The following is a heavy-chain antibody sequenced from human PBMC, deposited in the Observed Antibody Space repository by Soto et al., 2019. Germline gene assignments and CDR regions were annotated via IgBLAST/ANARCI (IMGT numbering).Heavy chain of an antibody. CDR2: ITSDGRT. Sequence: PGGSLRLSCAASGFTFSSYAMSWVRQAPGKGLEWVSIITSDGRTYYADSVKGRFTISRDNSKNTVYLQMNSLSAEDTAVYYCAKDSSSVTTDPLSVVLFDYWGQGALVTVSS. J-gene: IGHJ4*02. CDR1: GFTFSSYA. V-gene: IGHV3-23*01. D-gene: IGHD4-17*01. CDR3: AKDSSSVTTDPLSVVLFDY.